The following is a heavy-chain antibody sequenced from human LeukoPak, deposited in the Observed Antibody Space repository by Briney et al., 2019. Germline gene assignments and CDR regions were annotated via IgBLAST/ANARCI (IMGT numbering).Heavy chain of an antibody. CDR3: VYCTSWQRFGAFYYYVMDV. CDR2: ISDSGGNT. D-gene: IGHD2-2*01. V-gene: IGHV3-23*01. CDR1: GFTFSSSA. Sequence: GGSLRLSCAASGFTFSSSAMTWVRQVPGRGLEWVSVISDSGGNTYYADSVKGRFTISRDNSKNALYLQMNSLRAGDTAVYYCVYCTSWQRFGAFYYYVMDVWGQGTTVTVSS. J-gene: IGHJ6*02.